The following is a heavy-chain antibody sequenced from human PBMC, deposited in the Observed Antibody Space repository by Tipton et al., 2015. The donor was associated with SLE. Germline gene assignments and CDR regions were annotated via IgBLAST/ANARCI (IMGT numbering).Heavy chain of an antibody. CDR2: INHSGRT. V-gene: IGHV4-34*01. CDR1: GGSVSGHY. D-gene: IGHD4-23*01. J-gene: IGHJ4*02. CDR3: ARRGGYYFDY. Sequence: TLSLTCAVSGGSVSGHYWSWIRKPPGKGLEWIGEINHSGRTNYNPSLKSRVTIPVDTSKNQFSLKLSSVNAADTAVYYCARRGGYYFDYWGQAILVTVAS.